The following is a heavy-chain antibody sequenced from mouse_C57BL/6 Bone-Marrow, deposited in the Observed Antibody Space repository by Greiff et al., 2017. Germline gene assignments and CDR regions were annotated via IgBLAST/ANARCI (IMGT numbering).Heavy chain of an antibody. CDR3: ARVPFAY. Sequence: QVQLQQPGAELVKPGASVKLSCKASGYTFTSYWMQWVKQRPGQGLEWIGEIDPSDSYTNYNHKFKGKATLTVDTSSSTAYMQLSSLTSEDSAVYYCARVPFAYRGQVALVTVSA. CDR1: GYTFTSYW. V-gene: IGHV1-50*01. CDR2: IDPSDSYT. J-gene: IGHJ3*01.